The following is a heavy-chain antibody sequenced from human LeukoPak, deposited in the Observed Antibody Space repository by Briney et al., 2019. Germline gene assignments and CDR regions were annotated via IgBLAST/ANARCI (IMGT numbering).Heavy chain of an antibody. V-gene: IGHV4-34*01. Sequence: SETLSLTCSVSGDSIIGYYWGWIRQPPGKGLEWIGEIYHSGSTNYNPSLKSRVTISVDKSKNQFSLKLSSVTAADTAVYYCARDDYYGSGLFDYWGQGTLVTVSS. J-gene: IGHJ4*02. D-gene: IGHD3-10*01. CDR2: IYHSGST. CDR3: ARDDYYGSGLFDY. CDR1: GDSIIGYY.